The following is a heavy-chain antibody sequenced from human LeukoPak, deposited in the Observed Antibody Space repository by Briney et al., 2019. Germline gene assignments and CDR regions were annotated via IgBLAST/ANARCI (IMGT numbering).Heavy chain of an antibody. CDR1: GFTFSSYA. D-gene: IGHD2-21*02. Sequence: GGSLRLSRAASGFTFSSYAMSWVRQAPGKGLEWVSAISGSGGRTYSADSVKGRFTISRDTSKNTLYLQMNSLRAEDTAVYYCAKRAQVTAISPYFDYWGQGTLVTVSS. CDR2: ISGSGGRT. J-gene: IGHJ4*02. CDR3: AKRAQVTAISPYFDY. V-gene: IGHV3-23*01.